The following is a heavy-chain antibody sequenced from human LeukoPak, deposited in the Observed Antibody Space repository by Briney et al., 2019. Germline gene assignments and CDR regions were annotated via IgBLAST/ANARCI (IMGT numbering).Heavy chain of an antibody. D-gene: IGHD6-13*01. CDR2: ISSSSSYI. CDR3: ARDQVSIAGTGIDY. CDR1: GFTFSSYS. V-gene: IGHV3-21*01. J-gene: IGHJ4*02. Sequence: GGSLRLSCAASGFTFSSYSMNWVRQAPGKGLEWVSSISSSSSYIYYADSVKGRFTISRDNAKNSLFLQMNSLRAEDTAVYYCARDQVSIAGTGIDYWGQGTLVTVSS.